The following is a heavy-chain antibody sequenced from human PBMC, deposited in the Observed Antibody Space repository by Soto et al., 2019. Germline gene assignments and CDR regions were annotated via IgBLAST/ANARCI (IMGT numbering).Heavy chain of an antibody. Sequence: PGESLKISCKGSGCNYVSYWIAWVRQTPGKGLEWMGYIYPGDSHSTYSPSVQGQVTFSVDKSTNTAFLQWSSLKASDTAMYYCARRHYCSGDCTSSVHDYNSLDVWGQGTPVTVSS. CDR2: IYPGDSHS. V-gene: IGHV5-51*01. CDR3: ARRHYCSGDCTSSVHDYNSLDV. CDR1: GCNYVSYW. J-gene: IGHJ6*02. D-gene: IGHD2-21*02.